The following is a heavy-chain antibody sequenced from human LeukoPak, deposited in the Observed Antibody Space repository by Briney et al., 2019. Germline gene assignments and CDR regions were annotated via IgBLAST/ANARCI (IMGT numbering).Heavy chain of an antibody. CDR3: ARTIFGVVRFDP. V-gene: IGHV1-2*02. CDR2: INPNSGGT. CDR1: GYTFTGYY. J-gene: IGHJ5*02. Sequence: VASVKVSCKASGYTFTGYYMHWVRQAPGQGLEWMGWINPNSGGTNYAQKFQGRVTMTRDTSISTAYMELSRLRSDDTAVYYCARTIFGVVRFDPWGQGTLVTVSS. D-gene: IGHD3-3*01.